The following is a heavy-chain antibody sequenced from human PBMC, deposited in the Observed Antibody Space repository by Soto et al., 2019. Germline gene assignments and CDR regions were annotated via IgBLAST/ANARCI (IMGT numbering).Heavy chain of an antibody. J-gene: IGHJ4*02. CDR1: GFTFDSFA. V-gene: IGHV3-23*01. CDR2: ISASGGST. D-gene: IGHD3-16*01. CDR3: ARGAVMPDS. Sequence: EVHLLESGGGLDQPGGSLRLSCAASGFTFDSFAMTWVRQAPGKGLEWVSAISASGGSTFYADSVKGRFTISRDSSKNTLYLQMNSLRAEDTAVYYCARGAVMPDSWGQGTLVTVSS.